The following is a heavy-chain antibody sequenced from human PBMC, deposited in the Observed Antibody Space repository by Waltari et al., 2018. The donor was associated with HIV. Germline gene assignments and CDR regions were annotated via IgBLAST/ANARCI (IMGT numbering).Heavy chain of an antibody. D-gene: IGHD1-26*01. V-gene: IGHV4-61*02. CDR2: IYTWGST. J-gene: IGHJ4*02. CDR3: ARDLRGGSYLDY. CDR1: GGSIRSGSYY. Sequence: QVQLQESGPGLVKPSQTLSLTCTVSGGSIRSGSYYWSWLRQPAGKGLEWIGRIYTWGSTNYNPSLKSRVTISVDTSKNQFSLKLSSVTAADTAVYYCARDLRGGSYLDYWGQGTLVTVSS.